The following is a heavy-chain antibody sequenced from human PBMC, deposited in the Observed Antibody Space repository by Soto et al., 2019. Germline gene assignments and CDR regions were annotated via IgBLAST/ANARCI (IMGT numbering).Heavy chain of an antibody. Sequence: GGSLRLSCAASGFTFSSYGMHWVRQAPGKGLEWVAVISYDGSNKYYADSVKGRFTISRDNSKNTLYLQMNSLRAEDTAVYYCARDVDTAMGFDPWGQGTLVTVSS. CDR3: ARDVDTAMGFDP. J-gene: IGHJ5*02. CDR1: GFTFSSYG. CDR2: ISYDGSNK. V-gene: IGHV3-30*03. D-gene: IGHD5-18*01.